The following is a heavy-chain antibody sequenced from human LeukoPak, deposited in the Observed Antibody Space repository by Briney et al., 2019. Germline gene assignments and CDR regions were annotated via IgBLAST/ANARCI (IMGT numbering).Heavy chain of an antibody. CDR3: ARDGSIAGDY. Sequence: GGSLRLSCAASGFTFSSYSMNWVRQAPGKGLEWVSSISSSSSYIYYADSVKGRFTISRDNAKNSLYLQMYSLRAEDTAVYYCARDGSIAGDYWGQGTLVTVSS. J-gene: IGHJ4*02. CDR1: GFTFSSYS. V-gene: IGHV3-21*01. CDR2: ISSSSSYI. D-gene: IGHD1-26*01.